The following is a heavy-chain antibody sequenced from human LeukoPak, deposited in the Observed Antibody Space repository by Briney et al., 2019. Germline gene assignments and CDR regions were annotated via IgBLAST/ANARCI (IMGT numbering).Heavy chain of an antibody. CDR3: ARVGDIAVLRYFDY. V-gene: IGHV4-34*01. CDR1: GGSFSGYY. J-gene: IGHJ4*02. Sequence: KPSETLSLTCAVYGGSFSGYYWSWIRQPPGKGLEWIGEINHSGSTNYNPSLKSRVTISVDTSKNQFSLKLSSVTAADTAVYYCARVGDIAVLRYFDYWGQGTLVTVSS. CDR2: INHSGST. D-gene: IGHD2-15*01.